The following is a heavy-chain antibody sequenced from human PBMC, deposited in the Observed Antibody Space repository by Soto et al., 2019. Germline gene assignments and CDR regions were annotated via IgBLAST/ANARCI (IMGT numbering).Heavy chain of an antibody. Sequence: WGSLRLFCAASGFTFSSYSLNWVRQAPGKGLECVSSISSSSSYIYYADSVKGRFTISRDNAKNSLYLQMNSLRAEDTAVYYCASIKARGYCSGGSCYFAFDIWGQGTMVTVPS. CDR3: ASIKARGYCSGGSCYFAFDI. CDR1: GFTFSSYS. CDR2: ISSSSSYI. J-gene: IGHJ3*02. V-gene: IGHV3-21*01. D-gene: IGHD2-15*01.